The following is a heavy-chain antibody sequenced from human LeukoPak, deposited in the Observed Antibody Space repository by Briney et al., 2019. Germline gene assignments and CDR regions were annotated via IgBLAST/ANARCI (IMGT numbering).Heavy chain of an antibody. CDR2: INPNSGGT. CDR3: AGEGRIAAAGTSAGFYYYYGMDV. D-gene: IGHD6-13*01. CDR1: GYTFTGYY. J-gene: IGHJ6*02. Sequence: GASVKVSCKASGYTFTGYYMHWVRQAPGQGLEWMGWINPNSGGTNYAQKFQGRVTMTRDTSISTAYMELSRLRSDDTAVYYCAGEGRIAAAGTSAGFYYYYGMDVWGQGTTVTVSS. V-gene: IGHV1-2*02.